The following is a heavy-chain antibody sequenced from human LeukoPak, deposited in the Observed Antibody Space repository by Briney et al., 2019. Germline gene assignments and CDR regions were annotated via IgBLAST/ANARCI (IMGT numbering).Heavy chain of an antibody. CDR1: GYTFTSYY. V-gene: IGHV1-46*01. D-gene: IGHD3-22*01. CDR2: INPSGGST. Sequence: GASVKVSCKASGYTFTSYYMHWVRQAPGQGLEWMGIINPSGGSTSYAQKFQGRVTMTRDTSTSTVYMELSSLRSEDTAVYYCARDRESYYDSSGYKSEYFQHWGQGTLVTVSS. CDR3: ARDRESYYDSSGYKSEYFQH. J-gene: IGHJ1*01.